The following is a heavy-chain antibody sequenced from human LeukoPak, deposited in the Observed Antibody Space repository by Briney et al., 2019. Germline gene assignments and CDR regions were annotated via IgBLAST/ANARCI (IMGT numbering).Heavy chain of an antibody. Sequence: SETLSLTCTVSGDSISNYYWSWIRQPPGEGLEWIGCIYYSGTTKYNPSLKSRITISVDTSKNQFSLKLGSVTAADTAVYYCARTGDRTGYYYYYMDVWGKGTTVTVSS. D-gene: IGHD7-27*01. CDR1: GDSISNYY. J-gene: IGHJ6*03. V-gene: IGHV4-59*01. CDR3: ARTGDRTGYYYYYMDV. CDR2: IYYSGTT.